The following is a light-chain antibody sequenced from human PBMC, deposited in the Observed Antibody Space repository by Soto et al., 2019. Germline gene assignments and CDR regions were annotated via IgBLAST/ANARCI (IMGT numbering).Light chain of an antibody. CDR3: VVLDDRLRGVV. CDR1: SSNIGVHS. V-gene: IGLV1-44*01. J-gene: IGLJ2*01. Sequence: QSVLTQPPSASGTPGQTVTISCSGSSSNIGVHSVNWHQHLPGTATTLLISGDNHRTSGVPDRFYCTNSGTSASLAISGRKSEDESDYYCVVLDDRLRGVVFGGGTKLTVI. CDR2: GDN.